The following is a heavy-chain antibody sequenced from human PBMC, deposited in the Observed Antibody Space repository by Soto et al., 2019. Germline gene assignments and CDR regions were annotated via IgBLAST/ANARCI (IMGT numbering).Heavy chain of an antibody. D-gene: IGHD4-4*01. CDR3: ARLRASNYEAYQH. CDR1: GGTFSTYP. V-gene: IGHV1-69*12. CDR2: INPIFGTA. Sequence: QVQLVQSGAEVKKPGSSVKVSCKASGGTFSTYPISWVRQAPGQGLEWMGGINPIFGTANYEQKLQGRVTVTADESTPTAYLQLSSLRSDDTAVYYCARLRASNYEAYQHWGQGTLVTVSS. J-gene: IGHJ1*01.